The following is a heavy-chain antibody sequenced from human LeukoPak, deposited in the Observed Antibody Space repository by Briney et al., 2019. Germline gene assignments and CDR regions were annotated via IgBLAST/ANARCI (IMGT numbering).Heavy chain of an antibody. Sequence: GGSLRLSCAASGFTFSSYWMNWVRQAPGKGLEWVANIKQDGSEKYYVDSVKGRFTISRDNANNSLFLQMNSLRVEDTALYYCARAGSRLGIDYWGQGTLVTVSA. CDR1: GFTFSSYW. CDR2: IKQDGSEK. CDR3: ARAGSRLGIDY. D-gene: IGHD3-9*01. J-gene: IGHJ4*02. V-gene: IGHV3-7*01.